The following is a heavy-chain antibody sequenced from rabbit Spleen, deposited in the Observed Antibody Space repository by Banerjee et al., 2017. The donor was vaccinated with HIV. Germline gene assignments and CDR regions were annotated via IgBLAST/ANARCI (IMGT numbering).Heavy chain of an antibody. CDR3: ARGYSL. V-gene: IGHV1S45*01. J-gene: IGHJ3*01. CDR2: IYPDSSGST. Sequence: QEQLVESGGGLVKPEGSLKLSCTASGFTLSSYYMNWVRQAPGKGLECIACIYPDSSGSTYYASWAKGRFTISKTSSTTVTLQMTSLTAADTATYFCARGYSLWGQGTLVTVS. D-gene: IGHD2-1*01. CDR1: GFTLSSYYM.